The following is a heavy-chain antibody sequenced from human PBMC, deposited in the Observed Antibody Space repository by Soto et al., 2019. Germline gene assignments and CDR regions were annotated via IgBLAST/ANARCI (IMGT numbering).Heavy chain of an antibody. J-gene: IGHJ4*02. CDR2: ISGSGGST. Sequence: GGSLRLSCAASGFTFSSYAMSWVRQAPGKGLEWVSAISGSGGSTYYADSVKGRFTVSRDNAQNSLYLQMNGLRAEDTAVYYCAGDPYYYGSAFWGQGTLVTVS. V-gene: IGHV3-23*01. CDR3: AGDPYYYGSAF. CDR1: GFTFSSYA. D-gene: IGHD3-10*01.